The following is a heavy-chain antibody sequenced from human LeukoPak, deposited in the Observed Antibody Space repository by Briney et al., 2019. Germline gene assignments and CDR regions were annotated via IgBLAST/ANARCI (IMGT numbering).Heavy chain of an antibody. CDR2: IYHSGNT. CDR3: ARHLYDSSGYVDY. J-gene: IGHJ4*02. Sequence: SETLSLTCAVSGYSINNDYYWGWIRQPPGKGLEWIGSIYHSGNTDYNPSLKSRVTISVHTSKNQFSLKLSSVTAADTAVYYCARHLYDSSGYVDYWGQGTLVTVSS. V-gene: IGHV4-38-2*01. D-gene: IGHD3-22*01. CDR1: GYSINNDYY.